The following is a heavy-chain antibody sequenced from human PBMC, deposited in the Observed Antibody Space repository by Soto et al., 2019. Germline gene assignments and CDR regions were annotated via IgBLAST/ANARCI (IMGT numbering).Heavy chain of an antibody. CDR1: GFTLSSFA. CDR2: TSYDGLNT. Sequence: GGSLRLSCAASGFTLSSFAMHWVRQAPGKGLEWVATTSYDGLNTFYGESVRGRFSISRDTSKNTLLLQVDSLKTEDTAVYFCAKSSSGLRDYFDSWGRGTLVTVSS. V-gene: IGHV3-30-3*02. J-gene: IGHJ4*02. D-gene: IGHD3-10*01. CDR3: AKSSSGLRDYFDS.